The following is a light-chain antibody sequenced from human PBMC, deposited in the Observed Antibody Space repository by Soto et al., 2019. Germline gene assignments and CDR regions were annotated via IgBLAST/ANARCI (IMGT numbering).Light chain of an antibody. CDR1: SSDVGGYNY. Sequence: QSVLTQPASVSGSPGQSITISCTGTSSDVGGYNYVSWYQQHPGKAPKLKIYDVSNRPSGVSNRFSGSKSGNTASLTISGLQAEDEADYYCSSYTSSSTLAVFGGGTKLTVL. CDR2: DVS. J-gene: IGLJ2*01. V-gene: IGLV2-14*01. CDR3: SSYTSSSTLAV.